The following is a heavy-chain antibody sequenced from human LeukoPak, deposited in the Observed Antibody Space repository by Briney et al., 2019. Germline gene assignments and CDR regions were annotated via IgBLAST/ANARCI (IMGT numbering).Heavy chain of an antibody. CDR2: INHSGST. Sequence: SETLSLTCAVYGGSFSGYYWSWIRQPPGKGLEWIGEINHSGSTNYNPSLKSRVTISVDTSKNQFSLKLSSVTAADTAVYYCARAEYYDYVWGSYRLGFDYWGQGTLVTVSS. CDR1: GGSFSGYY. D-gene: IGHD3-16*02. CDR3: ARAEYYDYVWGSYRLGFDY. J-gene: IGHJ4*02. V-gene: IGHV4-34*01.